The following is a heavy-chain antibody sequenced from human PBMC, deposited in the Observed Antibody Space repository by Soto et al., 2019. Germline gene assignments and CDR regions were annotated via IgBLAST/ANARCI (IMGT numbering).Heavy chain of an antibody. Sequence: GGSLRLSCAASGFTFTSYAMSWVRQAPGKGLEWVSTIGGSGGSTYHADSVKGRFTISRDISKNTVYLQMNSLRAEDTAIYYCGKDDSNHAAKNYMDVWGKGTTVTVSS. CDR1: GFTFTSYA. J-gene: IGHJ6*03. D-gene: IGHD4-4*01. CDR3: GKDDSNHAAKNYMDV. CDR2: IGGSGGST. V-gene: IGHV3-23*01.